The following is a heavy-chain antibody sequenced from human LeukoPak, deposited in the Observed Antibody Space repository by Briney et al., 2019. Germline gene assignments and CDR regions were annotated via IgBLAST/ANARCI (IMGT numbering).Heavy chain of an antibody. CDR3: AGRGQRYFRD. V-gene: IGHV4-59*08. Sequence: SETLSLTCSIPADSTTSGYWSCIRDPPHKGLEWIGYIYGIENTDYNPSLKSRVTISLDTSKNQLSLNLTAVTAADTAVYYCAGRGQRYFRDWGQGTLVTVSS. CDR1: ADSTTSGY. CDR2: IYGIENT. J-gene: IGHJ1*01.